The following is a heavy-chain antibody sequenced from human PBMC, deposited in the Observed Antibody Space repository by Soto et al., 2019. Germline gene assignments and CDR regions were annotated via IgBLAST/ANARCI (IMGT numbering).Heavy chain of an antibody. V-gene: IGHV3-74*01. CDR3: ARGIYLKYGLEV. Sequence: EVQLVESGGGLVQPGGSLRLSCAASEFTFNNYWMHWVRQVPGKGLEWVSRINTDGSTTNYADSVMGRFTISRDNADNTVYLQMNSQRAEDTAVYYCARGIYLKYGLEVWGQGATVTVSS. J-gene: IGHJ6*02. CDR1: EFTFNNYW. CDR2: INTDGSTT. D-gene: IGHD3-16*02.